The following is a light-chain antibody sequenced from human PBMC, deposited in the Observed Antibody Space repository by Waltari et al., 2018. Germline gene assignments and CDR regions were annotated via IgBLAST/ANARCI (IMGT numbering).Light chain of an antibody. V-gene: IGKV3-11*01. CDR1: QSVSSY. CDR2: DAS. J-gene: IGKJ1*01. CDR3: LQRSSWPWT. Sequence: EIVLTQSPAPLSLSPGERATLPCRSSQSVSSYLAWYQQKVGQAPRLLIYDASNRATGIPARFSGSGSGTDFTFTISSLEPEDFAVYYCLQRSSWPWTFGQGTKVEIK.